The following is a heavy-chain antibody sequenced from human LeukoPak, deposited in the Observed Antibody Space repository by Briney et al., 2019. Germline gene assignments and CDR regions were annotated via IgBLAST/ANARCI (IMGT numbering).Heavy chain of an antibody. CDR3: ARSKLPAALIDAFHF. D-gene: IGHD2-2*01. CDR1: GDILRTYA. J-gene: IGHJ3*01. V-gene: IGHV1-69*05. Sequence: ASVKVSCKASGDILRTYALSWVRQAPGQGLEWMGGIIPLFGTANYAQRFQGRLTISTDDSTTTAYMELSSLTSGDTAVYYCARSKLPAALIDAFHFWGQGTLVTVSS. CDR2: IIPLFGTA.